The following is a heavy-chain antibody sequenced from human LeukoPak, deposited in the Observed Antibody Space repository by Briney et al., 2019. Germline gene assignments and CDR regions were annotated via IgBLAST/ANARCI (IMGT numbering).Heavy chain of an antibody. V-gene: IGHV4-59*01. CDR2: IYYSGST. Sequence: SETLSLTCTVSGGSISSYYWSWIRQPPGKGLEWIGYIYYSGSTNYNPSLMSRVTISVDTSKNQFSLKLSSVTAADTAVYYCAREGFVVVPAAASDAFDIWGQGTMVTVSS. D-gene: IGHD2-2*01. J-gene: IGHJ3*02. CDR3: AREGFVVVPAAASDAFDI. CDR1: GGSISSYY.